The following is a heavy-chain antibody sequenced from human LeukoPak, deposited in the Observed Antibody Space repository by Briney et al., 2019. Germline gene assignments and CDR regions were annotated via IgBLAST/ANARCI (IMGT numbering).Heavy chain of an antibody. CDR2: IKQDGSEK. D-gene: IGHD6-19*01. Sequence: PGGSLRLSCAASGFAFSSYWMSWVRQAPGKGLEWVASIKQDGSEKYYVDSVKGRFTISRDNAKNSLYLQMNSLRAEDMALYYCAKGSSAWNEVFHFDYWGQGTLVTVSS. V-gene: IGHV3-7*03. CDR1: GFAFSSYW. J-gene: IGHJ4*02. CDR3: AKGSSAWNEVFHFDY.